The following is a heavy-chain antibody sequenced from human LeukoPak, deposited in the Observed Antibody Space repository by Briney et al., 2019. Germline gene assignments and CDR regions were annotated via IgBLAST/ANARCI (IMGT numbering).Heavy chain of an antibody. CDR3: ARDAAGFGESTYYFDH. CDR1: GFTFSSCA. D-gene: IGHD3-10*01. Sequence: PGGSLTLSCAATGFTFSSCARHWVRQAPGKGLEWVAVISYDGSNKYYADSVKGRFTISRDNSKNTLYLQMNSLRAEDTAVYYCARDAAGFGESTYYFDHWGQGTLVTVSS. J-gene: IGHJ4*02. V-gene: IGHV3-30-3*01. CDR2: ISYDGSNK.